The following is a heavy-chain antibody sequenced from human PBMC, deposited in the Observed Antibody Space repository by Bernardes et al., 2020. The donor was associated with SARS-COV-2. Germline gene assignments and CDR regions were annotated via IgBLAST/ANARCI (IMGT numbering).Heavy chain of an antibody. CDR3: VTSACSGGSGYFFDS. V-gene: IGHV3-74*01. Sequence: GGSLRLSCAASGFTFSSYRIHWVRQLPGKGLVWVSCLNNFGRTTTYADPVKGRFIISRANAKNTLYLQLNSLRVEDAAMYYCVTSACSGGSGYFFDSWGDGTLVVVSS. CDR1: GFTFSSYR. CDR2: LNNFGRTT. D-gene: IGHD3-22*01. J-gene: IGHJ4*01.